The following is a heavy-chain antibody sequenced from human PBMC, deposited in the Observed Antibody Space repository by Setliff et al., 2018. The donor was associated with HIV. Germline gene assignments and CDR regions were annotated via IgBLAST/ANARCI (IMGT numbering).Heavy chain of an antibody. CDR2: IYYTGNT. V-gene: IGHV4-39*07. Sequence: KTSETMSPTCNVSGASLSGSGFYCGWLRQHPGKGLQWIGSIYYTGNTFYNVSLTSRVTISIDTSKNQFSLKLSSVTAADTAVYYCARNRDYYDSSGYYSYYFDYWGQGTLVTVSS. CDR3: ARNRDYYDSSGYYSYYFDY. CDR1: GASLSGSGFY. J-gene: IGHJ4*02. D-gene: IGHD3-22*01.